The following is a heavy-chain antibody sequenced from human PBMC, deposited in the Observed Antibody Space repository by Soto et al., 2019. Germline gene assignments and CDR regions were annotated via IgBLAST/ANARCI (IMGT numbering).Heavy chain of an antibody. CDR2: IYHTGST. CDR1: AGSLSNYY. V-gene: IGHV4-59*01. Sequence: QVQLQESGPGLVKPSETLSLTCSVSAGSLSNYYWTWIRQSPGMGLQWIGEIYHTGSTKYNPSLKSRVAISVDMSKTQFSLTVSAVTSADTAVYYCARGGRGSGLYFLYYFDLWGQGTLITVSS. CDR3: ARGGRGSGLYFLYYFDL. J-gene: IGHJ4*02. D-gene: IGHD6-19*01.